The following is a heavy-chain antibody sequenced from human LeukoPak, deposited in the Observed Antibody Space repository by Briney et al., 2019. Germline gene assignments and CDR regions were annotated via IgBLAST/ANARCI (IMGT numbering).Heavy chain of an antibody. CDR2: IYHSGST. J-gene: IGHJ4*02. D-gene: IGHD2-2*01. Sequence: SETLSLTCTVSGYSISSGYYWGWIRQPPGKGLEWIGSIYHSGSTYYNPSLKSRVTISVDTSKNQFSLKLSSVTAADTAVYYCVQDIVVVPADGGNSGYWGQGTLVTVSS. V-gene: IGHV4-38-2*02. CDR1: GYSISSGYY. CDR3: VQDIVVVPADGGNSGY.